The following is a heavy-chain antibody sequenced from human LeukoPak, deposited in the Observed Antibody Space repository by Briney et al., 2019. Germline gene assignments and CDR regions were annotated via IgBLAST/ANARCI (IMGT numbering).Heavy chain of an antibody. D-gene: IGHD3-3*01. J-gene: IGHJ6*02. V-gene: IGHV3-23*01. Sequence: GGSLRLPCAASGFTFSSYAMSWVRQAPGKGLEWVSAISGSGGGTYYADSVKGRFTISRDNSKNTLYLQMNSLRAEDTAVYYCAKDFSAPLRFLEWLSSYYYYYGMDVWGQGTTVTVSS. CDR2: ISGSGGGT. CDR3: AKDFSAPLRFLEWLSSYYYYYGMDV. CDR1: GFTFSSYA.